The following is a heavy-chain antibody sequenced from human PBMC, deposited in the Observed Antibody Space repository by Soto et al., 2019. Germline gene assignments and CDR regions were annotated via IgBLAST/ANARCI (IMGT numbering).Heavy chain of an antibody. CDR3: ATLDGSGSPYY. CDR2: IYYSTIT. V-gene: IGHV4-39*01. CDR1: GGSISSSSYY. Sequence: SETLSLTWTVCGGSISSSSYYWGWIRQPPGPRLEWIWSIYYSTITYYIPSLKSRVTISVDPSKNQFSLKLSSVTAAVPALYSCATLDGSGSPYYWGQGTLVTVSS. J-gene: IGHJ4*02. D-gene: IGHD3-10*01.